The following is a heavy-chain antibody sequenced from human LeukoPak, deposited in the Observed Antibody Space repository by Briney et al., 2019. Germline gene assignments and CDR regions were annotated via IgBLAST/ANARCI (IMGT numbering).Heavy chain of an antibody. CDR1: GFTFSSYG. CDR3: AKGIGAAGGNPATDD. D-gene: IGHD4-23*01. Sequence: GGSLRLSCAASGFTFSSYGMHWARQAPGKGLEWVAVISYDGSNKYYADSVKGRFTISRDNSKNTLYLQMNRLRAEDTAVYYCAKGIGAAGGNPATDDWGQGTLVTVSS. CDR2: ISYDGSNK. V-gene: IGHV3-30*18. J-gene: IGHJ4*02.